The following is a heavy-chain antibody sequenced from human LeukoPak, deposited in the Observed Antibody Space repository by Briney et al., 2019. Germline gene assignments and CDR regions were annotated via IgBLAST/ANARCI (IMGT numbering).Heavy chain of an antibody. CDR3: ASAEYGSGSYYTPDYYYYGMDV. CDR2: ISAYNGNT. V-gene: IGHV1-18*01. Sequence: GASVKVSCKASGYTFTSYGISWERQAPGQGLEWMGWISAYNGNTNYAQKLQGRVTMTTDTSTSTAYMELRSLRSDDTAVYYCASAEYGSGSYYTPDYYYYGMDVWGQGTTVTVSS. CDR1: GYTFTSYG. J-gene: IGHJ6*02. D-gene: IGHD3-10*01.